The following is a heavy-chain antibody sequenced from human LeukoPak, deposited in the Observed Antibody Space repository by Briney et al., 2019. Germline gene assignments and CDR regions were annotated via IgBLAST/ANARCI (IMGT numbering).Heavy chain of an antibody. CDR1: GGSISSSSYY. V-gene: IGHV4-39*07. CDR3: VRDVESQQWLSDAPYYMDV. CDR2: IYYSGST. Sequence: PSETLSLTRTVSGGSISSSSYYWGWIRQPPGKGLEWIGSIYYSGSTYYNPSLKSRVTISVDTSKNQFSLKLSSVTAADTAVYYCVRDVESQQWLSDAPYYMDVWGKGTTVTVSS. D-gene: IGHD6-19*01. J-gene: IGHJ6*03.